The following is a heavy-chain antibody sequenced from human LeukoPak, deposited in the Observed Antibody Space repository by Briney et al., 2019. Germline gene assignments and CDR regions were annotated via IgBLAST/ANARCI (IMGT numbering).Heavy chain of an antibody. V-gene: IGHV4-38-2*02. CDR3: ARTIFGVVINAFDI. Sequence: PSETLSLTCTVSGGSISSGYYWGWIRQPPGKGLEWIGSIYHSGSTYYNPSLKSRVTISVDTSKNQFSLKLSSVTAADTAVYYCARTIFGVVINAFDIWGQGTMVTVSS. D-gene: IGHD3-3*01. CDR1: GGSISSGYY. CDR2: IYHSGST. J-gene: IGHJ3*02.